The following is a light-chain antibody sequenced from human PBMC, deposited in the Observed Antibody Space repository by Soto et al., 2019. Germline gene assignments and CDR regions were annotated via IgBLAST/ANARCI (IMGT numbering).Light chain of an antibody. CDR2: AAS. CDR3: QQSWRVPLT. J-gene: IGKJ4*01. V-gene: IGKV1-39*01. CDR1: QYISNY. Sequence: DIPMTQSPSSLSASVGDRVTITCRASQYISNYLNWYRRKPGEAPKLLIFAASTLHSGVASRFSGSGSGTDFTLTIRRLQPEDFATYYCQQSWRVPLTFGGGTKVEIK.